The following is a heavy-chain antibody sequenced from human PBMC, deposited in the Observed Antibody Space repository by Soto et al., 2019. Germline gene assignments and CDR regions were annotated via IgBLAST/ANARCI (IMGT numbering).Heavy chain of an antibody. J-gene: IGHJ4*02. V-gene: IGHV4-34*01. CDR2: INHSGST. D-gene: IGHD2-21*02. CDR1: GGSFSGYY. Sequence: LSLTCAVYGGSFSGYYWSWIRQPPGKGLEWIGEINHSGSTNYNPSLKSRVTISVDTSKNQFSLKLSSVTAADTAVYYCARVVTAPDYYFDYWGQGTLVTVSS. CDR3: ARVVTAPDYYFDY.